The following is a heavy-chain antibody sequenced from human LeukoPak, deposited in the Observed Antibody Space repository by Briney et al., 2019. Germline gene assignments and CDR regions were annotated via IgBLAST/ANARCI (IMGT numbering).Heavy chain of an antibody. CDR2: IYSGGST. CDR3: ARDRRGAAAGPYMDV. Sequence: GGSLRLSCAASGFTFSSYSMNWVRQAPGKGLEWVSVIYSGGSTYYADSVKGRFTLSRDNSKNTLYLQMNSLRAEDTAVYYCARDRRGAAAGPYMDVWGKGTTVTVSS. J-gene: IGHJ6*03. V-gene: IGHV3-53*01. CDR1: GFTFSSYS. D-gene: IGHD6-13*01.